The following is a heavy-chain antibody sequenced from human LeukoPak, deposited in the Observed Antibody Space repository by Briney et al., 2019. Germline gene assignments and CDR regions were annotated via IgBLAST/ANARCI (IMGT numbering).Heavy chain of an antibody. D-gene: IGHD3-3*01. CDR2: ISSSSRNT. J-gene: IGHJ4*02. CDR3: ARGGTFGVDISDY. CDR1: GFTFSTYS. Sequence: GGSLRLSCAVSGFTFSTYSMTWVRQAPGKGLEWVSSISSSSRNTYYTDSVTGRFTISRDNAKNSLYLQMSSLRAEDTAVYYCARGGTFGVDISDYWGQGTLVTVSS. V-gene: IGHV3-21*01.